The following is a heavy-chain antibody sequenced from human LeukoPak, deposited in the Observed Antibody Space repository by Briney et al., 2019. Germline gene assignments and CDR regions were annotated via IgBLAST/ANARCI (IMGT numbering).Heavy chain of an antibody. CDR1: GGSISSGGYY. Sequence: PSQTLSLTCTVSGGSISSGGYYWSWIRQHPGKGLEWLGYIYYSESTYYNPSLKSRVTISVDTSKNQCSLKLSSVTAADTAVYYCARGIAAAGSFGFDYWGQGSLVTVSS. V-gene: IGHV4-31*03. CDR3: ARGIAAAGSFGFDY. D-gene: IGHD6-13*01. CDR2: IYYSEST. J-gene: IGHJ4*02.